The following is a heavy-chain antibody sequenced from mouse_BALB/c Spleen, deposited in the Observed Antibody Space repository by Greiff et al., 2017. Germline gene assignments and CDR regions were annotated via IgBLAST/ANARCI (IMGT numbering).Heavy chain of an antibody. CDR3: ARRSPLLRYAMDY. D-gene: IGHD1-2*01. CDR1: GFTFSSFG. CDR2: ISSGSSTI. J-gene: IGHJ4*01. Sequence: EVKLVESGGGLVQPGGSRKLSCAASGFTFSSFGMHWVRQAPEKGLEWVAYISSGSSTIYYADTVKGRFTISRDNPKNTLFLQLTSLRSEDTAMYYCARRSPLLRYAMDYWGQGTAVTVSS. V-gene: IGHV5-17*02.